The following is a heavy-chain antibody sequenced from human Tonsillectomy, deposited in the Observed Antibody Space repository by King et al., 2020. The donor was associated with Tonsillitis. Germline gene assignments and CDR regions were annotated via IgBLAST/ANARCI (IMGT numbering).Heavy chain of an antibody. D-gene: IGHD1-26*01. J-gene: IGHJ4*02. V-gene: IGHV3-48*03. CDR2: ISRSGRIS. CDR3: ARDPIVGANFDY. CDR1: GFTFSSYE. Sequence: VQLVESGGGLVQPGGSLRLSCAASGFTFSSYEMNWVRQAPGKGLEWVSYISRSGRISYYADSVKGRFTISIDNAKNSLYLQRNSRRAEDTAVYYCARDPIVGANFDYWGQGTGVTVAT.